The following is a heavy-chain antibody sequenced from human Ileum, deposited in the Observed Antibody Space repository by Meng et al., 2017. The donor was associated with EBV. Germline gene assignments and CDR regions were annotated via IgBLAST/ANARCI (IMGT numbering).Heavy chain of an antibody. Sequence: VGSGGGLVQPGGSLRLSCAASGFTFTDYWMHWVRQAPGKGLVWVSRVDIDGTTSVYADSVRGRFTISRDNTKNMIYLQINSLRADDTAVYYCTRGASGKFDRWGQGTLVTVSS. CDR1: GFTFTDYW. CDR2: VDIDGTTS. D-gene: IGHD3-10*01. J-gene: IGHJ5*02. V-gene: IGHV3-74*01. CDR3: TRGASGKFDR.